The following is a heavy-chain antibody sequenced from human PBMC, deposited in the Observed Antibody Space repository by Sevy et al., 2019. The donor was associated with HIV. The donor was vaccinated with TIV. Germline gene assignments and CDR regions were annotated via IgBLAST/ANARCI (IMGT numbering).Heavy chain of an antibody. J-gene: IGHJ4*02. CDR2: IKSKTDGATR. V-gene: IGHV3-15*01. Sequence: GGSLRLSCVASGFTFNKAWMSWVRQAPGKGLEWVGRIKSKTDGATRDLAALVKGRIIISRDDSKNTLYLQISNLKIEDTGVYFCAAGVGASDFDYWGQGTLVTVSS. CDR3: AAGVGASDFDY. CDR1: GFTFNKAW. D-gene: IGHD1-26*01.